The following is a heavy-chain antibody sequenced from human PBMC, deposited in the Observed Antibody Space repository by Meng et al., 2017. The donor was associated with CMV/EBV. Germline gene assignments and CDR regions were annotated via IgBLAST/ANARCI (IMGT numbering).Heavy chain of an antibody. CDR1: GYTFTGYY. CDR3: ATYIGNYINWYFDL. D-gene: IGHD1-7*01. Sequence: GRLVQSGAEVKKPGAPVKVSCKASGYTFTGYYMHWVRQAPGQGLEWMGWINPNSGGTNYAQKFQGRVTMTRDTSISTAYMELSRLRSDDTAVYYCATYIGNYINWYFDLWGRGTLVTVSS. J-gene: IGHJ2*01. V-gene: IGHV1-2*02. CDR2: INPNSGGT.